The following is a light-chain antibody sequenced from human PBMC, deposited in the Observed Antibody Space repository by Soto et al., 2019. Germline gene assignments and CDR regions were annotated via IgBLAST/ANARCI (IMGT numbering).Light chain of an antibody. V-gene: IGKV3-11*01. CDR3: QQRVNRVT. J-gene: IGKJ4*01. Sequence: EIVLTQSPATLSLSPGERATLSCRASQSVSSYLAWYQQKPGQAPRILIYDASNRATGIPARFSGSGSGTDFTLTISSLESEDFAVYYCQQRVNRVTLGGGTKVDIK. CDR2: DAS. CDR1: QSVSSY.